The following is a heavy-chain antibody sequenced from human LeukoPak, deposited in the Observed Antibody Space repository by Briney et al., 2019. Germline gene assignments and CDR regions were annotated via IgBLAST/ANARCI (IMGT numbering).Heavy chain of an antibody. CDR3: AKGMGYGGNSGPYAFDI. V-gene: IGHV3-23*01. J-gene: IGHJ3*02. CDR2: ISGSGGIT. Sequence: RSGGSLRLSCAASGFTFSSYAMRWVPQAPGKGLEWVSAISGSGGITYYADSVKGRFTISRDNSKNTLYLQMNSLRAEDTAVYYCAKGMGYGGNSGPYAFDIWAKGQWSPSLQ. CDR1: GFTFSSYA. D-gene: IGHD4-23*01.